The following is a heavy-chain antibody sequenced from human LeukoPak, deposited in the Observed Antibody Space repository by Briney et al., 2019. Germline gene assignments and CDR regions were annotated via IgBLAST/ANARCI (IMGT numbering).Heavy chain of an antibody. J-gene: IGHJ6*03. CDR3: ASGTLGGSGSIRPYYYYMDV. CDR2: INPNTGVT. CDR1: GYTFTGYY. D-gene: IGHD3-10*01. V-gene: IGHV1-2*02. Sequence: GASVKVSCKTSGYTFTGYYIHWVRQAAGQGREWMGWINPNTGVTNYAQRFQGRVTMTRDTSISTAYMDLSSLRSEDTAVYYCASGTLGGSGSIRPYYYYMDVWGKGTTVTISS.